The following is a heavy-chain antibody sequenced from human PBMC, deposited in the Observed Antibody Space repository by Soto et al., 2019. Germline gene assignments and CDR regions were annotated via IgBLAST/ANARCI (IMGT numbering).Heavy chain of an antibody. CDR1: GGSVSSGSYY. CDR3: ARLNSWGSPYFDY. Sequence: SETLSLTCTVSGGSVSSGSYYWSWIRQPPGKGLEWIGYIYYSGSTNYNPSLKSRVSISVDTSKNQFSLKLSSVTAADTAVYYCARLNSWGSPYFDYWGQGTLVTVSS. V-gene: IGHV4-61*01. CDR2: IYYSGST. D-gene: IGHD7-27*01. J-gene: IGHJ4*02.